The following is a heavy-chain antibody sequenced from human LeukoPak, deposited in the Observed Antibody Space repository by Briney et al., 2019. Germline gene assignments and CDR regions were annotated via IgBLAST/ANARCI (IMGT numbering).Heavy chain of an antibody. J-gene: IGHJ6*02. Sequence: PSETLSLTCTVSGGSISSYYWSWIRQPPGKGLEWIGYIYYSGSTNYNPSLKSRVTISVDTSKNQFSLKLSSVTAADTAVYYCARALMRYGYYYGMDVWGQGTTVTVFS. D-gene: IGHD5-18*01. CDR1: GGSISSYY. V-gene: IGHV4-59*01. CDR3: ARALMRYGYYYGMDV. CDR2: IYYSGST.